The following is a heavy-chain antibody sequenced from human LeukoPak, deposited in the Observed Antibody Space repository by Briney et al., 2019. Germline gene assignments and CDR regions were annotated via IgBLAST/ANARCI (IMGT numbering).Heavy chain of an antibody. Sequence: GGSLRLSCAASGFTFSTYWMHWVRHAPGKGPVWVSRINSDGSSISYADSVKGRFTISRDNAKNTLYLQMNSLRAEDTAVYYCAGARAWEATYDYWGQGTLVTVSS. J-gene: IGHJ4*02. CDR1: GFTFSTYW. V-gene: IGHV3-74*01. D-gene: IGHD1-26*01. CDR3: AGARAWEATYDY. CDR2: INSDGSSI.